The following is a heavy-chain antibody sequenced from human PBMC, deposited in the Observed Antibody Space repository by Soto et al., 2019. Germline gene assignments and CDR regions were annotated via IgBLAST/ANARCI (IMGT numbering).Heavy chain of an antibody. J-gene: IGHJ5*02. D-gene: IGHD6-19*01. V-gene: IGHV1-69*08. Sequence: QVQLVQSGAEVKKPGSSVKVSCKASGGTFSSYTISWVRQAPGQGLEWMGRIIPILGIANYAQKFQGRVTITADKSTSTAYMELSSMRSEDTAVYYCARDRAVYWFDPWGQGTLVTVSS. CDR3: ARDRAVYWFDP. CDR1: GGTFSSYT. CDR2: IIPILGIA.